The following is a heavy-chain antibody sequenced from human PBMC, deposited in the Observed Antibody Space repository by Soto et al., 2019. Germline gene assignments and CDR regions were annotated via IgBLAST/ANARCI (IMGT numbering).Heavy chain of an antibody. CDR2: IHPSVST. CDR3: ARGGDDSKVCRT. J-gene: IGHJ5*02. V-gene: IGHV4-34*02. CDR1: GESCSGYY. D-gene: IGHD1-26*01. Sequence: QAQLQQWGAGVVKPSETLSLTCAVYGESCSGYYCSWTRQPPGKGLERIGDIHPSVSTYYNPSLKNRVTMSLDTSKKQFSLKLSSVTAADTAVYYCARGGDDSKVCRTWGQGTLVTVSS.